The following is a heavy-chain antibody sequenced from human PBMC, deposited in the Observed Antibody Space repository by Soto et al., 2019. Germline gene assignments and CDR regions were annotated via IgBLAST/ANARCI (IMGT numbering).Heavy chain of an antibody. V-gene: IGHV3-33*01. CDR3: ARDPGRYSYGYVSWYFDY. CDR2: IWYDGSNK. Sequence: GGSLSLSCTASGFLCSNYGRHWVRQAPGKGLEWVAVIWYDGSNKYYADSVKGRFTISRDNSKNTLYLQMNSLRAEDTAVYYCARDPGRYSYGYVSWYFDYWGQGTLVTVSS. D-gene: IGHD5-18*01. CDR1: GFLCSNYG. J-gene: IGHJ4*02.